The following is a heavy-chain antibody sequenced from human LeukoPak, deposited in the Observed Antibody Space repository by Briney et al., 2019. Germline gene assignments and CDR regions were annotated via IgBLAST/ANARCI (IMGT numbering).Heavy chain of an antibody. CDR1: GFTFSSHA. D-gene: IGHD3-3*01. V-gene: IGHV3-23*01. Sequence: QPGGSLRLSCAASGFTFSSHAMAWVRQAPGKGLEWVSAIGGRGGSTYCADSVKGRFTISRDNSKHTVYLQMNSLRAEDTAVYYGARDPGVVAFHYFDLWGQGTLVTVSS. CDR3: ARDPGVVAFHYFDL. J-gene: IGHJ4*02. CDR2: IGGRGGST.